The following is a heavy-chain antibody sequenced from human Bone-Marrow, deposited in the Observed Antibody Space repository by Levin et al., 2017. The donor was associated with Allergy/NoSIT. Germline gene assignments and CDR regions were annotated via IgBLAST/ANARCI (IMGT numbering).Heavy chain of an antibody. D-gene: IGHD6-19*01. CDR3: ARSLAVAGNRFDF. CDR2: VDPNSGDT. CDR1: GYTFSDFD. J-gene: IGHJ4*02. Sequence: ASVKVSCMASGYTFSDFDVNWVRQAAGHGLEWVGRVDPNSGDTDYSQKVQGRVILSTDPSRSIAYMELTSLTSDDTAIYYCARSLAVAGNRFDFWGQGILVTVSS. V-gene: IGHV1-8*01.